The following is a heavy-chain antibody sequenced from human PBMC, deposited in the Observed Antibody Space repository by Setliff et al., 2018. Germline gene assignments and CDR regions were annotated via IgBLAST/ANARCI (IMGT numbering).Heavy chain of an antibody. D-gene: IGHD2-15*01. Sequence: ASVKVSCKASGYTFTSYDINWVRQATGQGLEWMGWMNPTSGNTGYAQKFQGRVTMTRNTSISTAYMELSSLRSEDTAVYYCARDSSGGSCSYFDYWGQGILVTVSS. CDR2: MNPTSGNT. CDR3: ARDSSGGSCSYFDY. CDR1: GYTFTSYD. J-gene: IGHJ4*02. V-gene: IGHV1-8*01.